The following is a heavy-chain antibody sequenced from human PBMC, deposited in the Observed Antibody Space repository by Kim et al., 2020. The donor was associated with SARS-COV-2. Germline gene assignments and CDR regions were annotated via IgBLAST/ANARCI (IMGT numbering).Heavy chain of an antibody. J-gene: IGHJ6*02. D-gene: IGHD6-13*01. CDR1: GYTFTSYD. CDR3: ARGRKEGSSLFNYYYYYYGMDV. Sequence: ASVKVSCKASGYTFTSYDINWVRQATGQGLEWMGWMNPNSGNTGYAQKFQGRVTMTRNTSISTAYMELSSLRSEDTAVYYCARGRKEGSSLFNYYYYYYGMDVWGQGTTVTVSS. V-gene: IGHV1-8*01. CDR2: MNPNSGNT.